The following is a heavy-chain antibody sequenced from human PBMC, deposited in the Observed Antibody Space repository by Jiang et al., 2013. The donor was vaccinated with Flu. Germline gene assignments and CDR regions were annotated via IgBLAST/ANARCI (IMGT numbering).Heavy chain of an antibody. J-gene: IGHJ5*02. D-gene: IGHD3-3*01. Sequence: GLVKPSETLSLTSHCLVVAPSLMIITTGAGSASPPGMGLEWLGTVHYSGRDYYNPSLKSRVTVSVDTSKNQFSLKLSSVTAADTAVYYCARHHTWSTFDPWGQGTLVTVSS. CDR2: VHYSGRD. V-gene: IGHV4-39*01. CDR1: VAPSLMIITT. CDR3: ARHHTWSTFDP.